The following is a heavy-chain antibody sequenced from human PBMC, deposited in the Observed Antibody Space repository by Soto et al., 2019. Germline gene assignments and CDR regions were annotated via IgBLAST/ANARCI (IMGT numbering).Heavy chain of an antibody. CDR1: GYTFSDDY. D-gene: IGHD3-3*01. V-gene: IGHV3-11*01. CDR2: IDTSSTKI. CDR3: ASHYDMWSGYLSPVDY. J-gene: IGHJ4*02. Sequence: GGSLRLSCAASGYTFSDDYMSWIRQAPGKGLEWISYIDTSSTKIYYADSVKGRFTISRDNAKNSLYLEMNSLREEDTAVYYCASHYDMWSGYLSPVDYWGQGTLVTVSS.